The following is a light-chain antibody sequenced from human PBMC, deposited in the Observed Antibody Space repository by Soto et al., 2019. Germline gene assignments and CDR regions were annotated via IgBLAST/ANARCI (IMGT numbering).Light chain of an antibody. CDR3: HQYGDSPQT. V-gene: IGKV3-20*01. CDR1: QSVRSSY. J-gene: IGKJ1*01. CDR2: GAS. Sequence: EFVLTQSPGTLSSSPGERDTLTCRASQSVRSSYLAWYQQNPGQAPRLLIYGASTRATGIPDRFSGGGSGTDFTLTISRLEPEDFAVYFCHQYGDSPQTFGQGTKVDI.